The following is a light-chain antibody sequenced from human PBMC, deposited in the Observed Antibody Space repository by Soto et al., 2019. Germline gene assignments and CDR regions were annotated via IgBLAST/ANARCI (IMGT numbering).Light chain of an antibody. V-gene: IGLV1-44*01. J-gene: IGLJ3*02. CDR1: SSNIGSNT. CDR3: AAWDDSLNGFWV. Sequence: QSVLTQPPSASGTPGQRVTISCSGSSSNIGSNTVNWYQQLPGTAPKLLIYSNNQRPSGVPDRFSGSKSGTSASLAISGLPSEDEADYYCAAWDDSLNGFWVFGGGTKLTVL. CDR2: SNN.